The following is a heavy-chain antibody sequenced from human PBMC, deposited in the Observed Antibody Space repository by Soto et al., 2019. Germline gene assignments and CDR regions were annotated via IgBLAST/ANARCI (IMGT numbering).Heavy chain of an antibody. V-gene: IGHV3-23*01. CDR1: GFTFSSYA. J-gene: IGHJ4*02. CDR3: AKDQVKRRRYFLGRGGLGLYFDY. D-gene: IGHD3-9*01. CDR2: ISGSGGST. Sequence: GGSLRLSCAASGFTFSSYAMSWVRQAPGKGLEWVSAISGSGGSTYYADSVKGRFTISRDNSKNTLYLQMNSLRAEDTVVYYCAKDQVKRRRYFLGRGGLGLYFDYWGQGTLVTVSS.